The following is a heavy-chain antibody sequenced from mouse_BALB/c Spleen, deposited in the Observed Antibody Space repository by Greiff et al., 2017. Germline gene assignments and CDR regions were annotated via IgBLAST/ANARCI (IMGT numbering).Heavy chain of an antibody. D-gene: IGHD2-1*01. CDR3: ARGYGNYVYAMDY. V-gene: IGHV5-9-3*01. CDR1: GFTFSSYA. Sequence: EVQLQESGAGLVKPGGSLKLSCAASGFTFSSYAMSWVRQTPEKRLEWVATISSGGSYTYYPDSVKGRFTISRDNAKNTLYLQMSSLRSEDTAMYYCARGYGNYVYAMDYWGQGTSVTVSS. CDR2: ISSGGSYT. J-gene: IGHJ4*01.